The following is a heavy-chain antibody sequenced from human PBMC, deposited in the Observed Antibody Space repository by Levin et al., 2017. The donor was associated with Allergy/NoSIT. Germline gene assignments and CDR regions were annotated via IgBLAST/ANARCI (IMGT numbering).Heavy chain of an antibody. CDR3: ARQRGYCSGGSCYSDAFDS. J-gene: IGHJ3*02. CDR1: GYSFTSYW. D-gene: IGHD2-15*01. V-gene: IGHV5-51*01. Sequence: GGSLRLSCKGSGYSFTSYWIGWVRQMPGKGLEWMGIIYPGDSDTRYSPSFQGQVTISADKSISTAYLQWSSLKASDTAMYYCARQRGYCSGGSCYSDAFDSWGQGTMVTVSS. CDR2: IYPGDSDT.